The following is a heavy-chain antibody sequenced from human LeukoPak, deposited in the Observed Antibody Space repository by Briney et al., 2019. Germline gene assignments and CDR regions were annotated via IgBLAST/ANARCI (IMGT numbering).Heavy chain of an antibody. V-gene: IGHV3-23*01. CDR1: GFTFTNAW. D-gene: IGHD3-22*01. CDR2: TAGSGISK. Sequence: GGSLRLSCVDSGFTFTNAWMSWVRQAPGRGLEWASSTAGSGISKDYADSVKGRFTISKDKSKNTLYLQMDNLRAEDTGVYFCARLPTFYYDSSGYHYDYWGQGTLVTVSS. J-gene: IGHJ4*02. CDR3: ARLPTFYYDSSGYHYDY.